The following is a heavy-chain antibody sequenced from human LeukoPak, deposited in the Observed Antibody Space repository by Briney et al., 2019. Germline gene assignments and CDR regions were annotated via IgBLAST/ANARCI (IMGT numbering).Heavy chain of an antibody. D-gene: IGHD3-16*02. V-gene: IGHV3-23*01. CDR2: ISGSGGST. Sequence: TGGSLRLSCAASGFTFSSYAMSWVRQAPGKGLEWVSAISGSGGSTYYADSVKGRFTISRDNSKNTLYLQMNSLRAEDTAVYYCAKDWGNDYIWGSYRPPNHFDYWGQGTLVTVSS. J-gene: IGHJ4*02. CDR1: GFTFSSYA. CDR3: AKDWGNDYIWGSYRPPNHFDY.